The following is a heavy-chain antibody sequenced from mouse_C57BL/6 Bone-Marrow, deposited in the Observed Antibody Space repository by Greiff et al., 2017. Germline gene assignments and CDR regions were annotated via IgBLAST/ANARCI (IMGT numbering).Heavy chain of an antibody. V-gene: IGHV1-81*01. J-gene: IGHJ4*01. CDR3: ARDRYSNYDVPYAMDY. CDR2: IYPRSGNT. D-gene: IGHD2-5*01. Sequence: VQLQQSGAELARPGASVKLSCKASGYTFTSYGISWVKQRTGQGLEWIGEIYPRSGNTYYNEKFKGKATLTADKSSSTAYMGLRSLTSEDSAVYFCARDRYSNYDVPYAMDYGGQGTSVTVSS. CDR1: GYTFTSYG.